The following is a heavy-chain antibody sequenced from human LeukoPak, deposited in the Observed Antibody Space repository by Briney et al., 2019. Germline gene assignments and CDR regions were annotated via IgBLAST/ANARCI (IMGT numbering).Heavy chain of an antibody. J-gene: IGHJ6*02. CDR2: INPSGGST. CDR1: GCTFTSYY. Sequence: ASVKVSCKASGCTFTSYYMHWVRQAPGQGLEWMGIINPSGGSTSYAQKFQGRVTMTRDTPTSTVYMELSSLRSEDTAVYYCARSGVGGTYYYYYYCGMDVWGQGTTVTVSS. V-gene: IGHV1-46*01. D-gene: IGHD1-26*01. CDR3: ARSGVGGTYYYYYYCGMDV.